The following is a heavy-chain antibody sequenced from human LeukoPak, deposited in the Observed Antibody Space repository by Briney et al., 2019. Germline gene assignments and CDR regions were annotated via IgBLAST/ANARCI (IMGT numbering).Heavy chain of an antibody. V-gene: IGHV3-48*03. CDR1: GFNFSSYE. J-gene: IGHJ6*04. D-gene: IGHD2-21*01. Sequence: QPGGSLRLSCAASGFNFSSYEMNWVCQAPAKGLEWVSYISSCGSTKYYAASVKGRFTISRDNAKNSLYLQMNSLRAEDTAVYYCARKDCGAYAYYYYGLDVWGKGTTVTVSS. CDR3: ARKDCGAYAYYYYGLDV. CDR2: ISSCGSTK.